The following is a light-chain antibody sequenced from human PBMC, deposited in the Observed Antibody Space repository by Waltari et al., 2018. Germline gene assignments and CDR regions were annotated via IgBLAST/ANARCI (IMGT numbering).Light chain of an antibody. Sequence: EIVLTQAPEFQSVTLNAKVNITCRDSHSISGRLHWYQQKPDQSPKILIMYASQSFSGVPSRFSGSGSGTDFTLTIDGLESEDAARYYCHHSDSLPYSFGQGTKLEIK. CDR1: HSISGR. J-gene: IGKJ2*03. V-gene: IGKV6-21*01. CDR3: HHSDSLPYS. CDR2: YAS.